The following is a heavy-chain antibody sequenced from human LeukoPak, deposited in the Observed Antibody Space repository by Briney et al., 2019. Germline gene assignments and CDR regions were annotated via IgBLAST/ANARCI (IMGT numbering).Heavy chain of an antibody. V-gene: IGHV4-34*01. J-gene: IGHJ3*02. CDR1: GGSFSSYY. CDR2: IYYSGST. D-gene: IGHD3-3*01. Sequence: SETLSLTCAVYGGSFSSYYWSWIRQPPGKGLEWIGNIYYSGSTYYNPSLKSRVTISVDTSQNQFSLKLSSVTAADTAVYYCASGRRGYDFWSGYYTSDAFDIWGQGTMVTVSS. CDR3: ASGRRGYDFWSGYYTSDAFDI.